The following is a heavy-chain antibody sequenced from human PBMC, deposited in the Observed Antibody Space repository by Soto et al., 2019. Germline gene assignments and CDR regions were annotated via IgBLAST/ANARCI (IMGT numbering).Heavy chain of an antibody. CDR3: ASGGYSYGKKIYFYYGMDV. CDR2: IIPIFGTA. D-gene: IGHD5-18*01. V-gene: IGHV1-69*06. J-gene: IGHJ6*02. CDR1: GGTFSSYA. Sequence: GASVKVSCKASGGTFSSYAISWVRQAPGQGLEWMGGIIPIFGTANYAQKFQGRVTITADKSTSTAYMELSSLRSEDTAVYYCASGGYSYGKKIYFYYGMDVWGQGTTVTVSS.